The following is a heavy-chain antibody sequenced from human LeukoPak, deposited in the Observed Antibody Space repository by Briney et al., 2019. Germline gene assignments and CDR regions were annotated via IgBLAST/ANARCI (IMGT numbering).Heavy chain of an antibody. D-gene: IGHD1-26*01. CDR1: GESFSDYY. CDR2: INHGGSA. Sequence: SETLSLTCAVYGESFSDYYWIWIRQPPGKGLEWIGEINHGGSANYNPSLKSRIAISVDTSKNQFSLKLSSVTAADTAVYYCARERVRELLHYYYYGMDVWGQGTTVTVSS. CDR3: ARERVRELLHYYYYGMDV. J-gene: IGHJ6*02. V-gene: IGHV4-34*01.